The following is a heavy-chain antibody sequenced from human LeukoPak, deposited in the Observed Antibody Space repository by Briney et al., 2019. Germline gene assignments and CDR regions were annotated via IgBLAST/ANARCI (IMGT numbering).Heavy chain of an antibody. D-gene: IGHD3-10*01. CDR1: GYTLTELS. V-gene: IGHV7-4-1*02. Sequence: ASVKVSCKVSGYTLTELSMHWVRQAPGKGLEWMGWINTNTGNPTYAQGFTGRFVFSLDTSVSTAYLQISSLKAEDTAVYYCARDRVLLWFGESYYFDYWGQGTLVTVSS. CDR3: ARDRVLLWFGESYYFDY. J-gene: IGHJ4*02. CDR2: INTNTGNP.